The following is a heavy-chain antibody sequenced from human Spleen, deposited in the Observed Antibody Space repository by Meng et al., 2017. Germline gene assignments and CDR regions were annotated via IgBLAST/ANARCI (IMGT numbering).Heavy chain of an antibody. J-gene: IGHJ4*02. Sequence: GGSLRLSCAASGFIFSSYEMHWVRQAPGKGLEWVSFISSSGSTIDYADSVKGRFTSSRDNTKNSLCLQMTSLRAEDTAVYYCAARRGYGYGIDYWGQGTLVTVSS. CDR1: GFIFSSYE. CDR3: AARRGYGYGIDY. CDR2: ISSSGSTI. D-gene: IGHD5-18*01. V-gene: IGHV3-48*03.